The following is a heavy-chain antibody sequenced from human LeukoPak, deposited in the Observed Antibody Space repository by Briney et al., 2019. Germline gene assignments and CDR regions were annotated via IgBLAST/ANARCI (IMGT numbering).Heavy chain of an antibody. CDR2: ISYDGSNK. V-gene: IGHV3-30*03. Sequence: GGSLRLSCAASGFNFRDHWMDWVRQAPGKGLEWVAVISYDGSNKYYADSVKGRFTISRDNSKNTLYLQMNSLRAEDTAVYYCARVRYYGSGSIDFDYWGQGTLVTVSS. D-gene: IGHD3-10*01. J-gene: IGHJ4*02. CDR1: GFNFRDHW. CDR3: ARVRYYGSGSIDFDY.